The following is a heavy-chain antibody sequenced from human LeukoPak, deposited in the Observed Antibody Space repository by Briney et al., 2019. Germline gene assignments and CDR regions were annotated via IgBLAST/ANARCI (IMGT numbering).Heavy chain of an antibody. CDR2: INHSGST. Sequence: PSETLSLTCAVYGGSFSGYYWSWIRQPPGKGLEWIGEINHSGSTNYNPSLKSRVTISVDKSKNQFSLKLSSVTAADTAVYYCARDHSSGWFDAFDIWGQGTMVTVSS. D-gene: IGHD6-19*01. CDR1: GGSFSGYY. CDR3: ARDHSSGWFDAFDI. V-gene: IGHV4-34*01. J-gene: IGHJ3*02.